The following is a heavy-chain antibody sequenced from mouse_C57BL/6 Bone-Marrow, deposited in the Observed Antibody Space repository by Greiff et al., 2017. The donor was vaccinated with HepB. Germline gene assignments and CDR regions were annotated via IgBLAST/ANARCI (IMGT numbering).Heavy chain of an antibody. D-gene: IGHD2-5*01. V-gene: IGHV1-64*01. J-gene: IGHJ4*01. CDR3: ARYSNYDYYAMDY. Sequence: QVQLQQPGAELVKPGASVKLSCKASGYTFTSYWMHWVKQRPGQGLEWIGMIHPTSGSTNYNEKFKSKATLTVDKSSSTAYMQLSSLTSEDSAVYYCARYSNYDYYAMDYWGQGTSVTVSS. CDR1: GYTFTSYW. CDR2: IHPTSGST.